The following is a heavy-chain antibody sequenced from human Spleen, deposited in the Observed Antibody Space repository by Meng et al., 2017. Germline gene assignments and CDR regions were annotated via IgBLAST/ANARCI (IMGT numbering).Heavy chain of an antibody. J-gene: IGHJ4*02. Sequence: QVQLQESGPGLVTASETLCLTCTVSAGSISTTSYFWAWIRQPQGKGLEWIPSMYYSGNTYYNPSLRSRVTISVDTSKNQFSLNLRSVTAADTAVYYWARVYLATFLGYWGQGTLVTVSS. CDR3: ARVYLATFLGY. V-gene: IGHV4-39*07. CDR1: AGSISTTSYF. D-gene: IGHD5-24*01. CDR2: MYYSGNT.